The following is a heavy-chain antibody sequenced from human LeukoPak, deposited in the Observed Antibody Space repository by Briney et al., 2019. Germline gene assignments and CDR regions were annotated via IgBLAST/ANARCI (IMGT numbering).Heavy chain of an antibody. Sequence: GGSLRLSCVASEFIFSDYWMSWVRQAPGKGLEWVALISYDGSNKYYTDSVKGRFTISRDNSKNTLYLQMNSLRAEDTAVYYCARELSRIAVAGSKAPFDYWGQGTLVTVSS. CDR3: ARELSRIAVAGSKAPFDY. V-gene: IGHV3-30*03. D-gene: IGHD6-19*01. CDR1: EFIFSDYW. CDR2: ISYDGSNK. J-gene: IGHJ4*02.